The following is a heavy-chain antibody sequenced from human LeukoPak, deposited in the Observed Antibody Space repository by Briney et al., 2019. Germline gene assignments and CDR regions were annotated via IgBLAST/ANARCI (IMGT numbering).Heavy chain of an antibody. CDR1: GFTFSSYA. V-gene: IGHV3-23*01. D-gene: IGHD2-15*01. CDR2: ISGSGGST. J-gene: IGHJ4*02. Sequence: GASLRLSCAASGFTFSSYAMSWVRQAPGKGLEWVSAISGSGGSTYYADSVKGRFTISRDNSKNTLYLQMNSLRAEDTAVYYCAKGSPADIVEVVAAIELWGQGTLVTVSS. CDR3: AKGSPADIVEVVAAIEL.